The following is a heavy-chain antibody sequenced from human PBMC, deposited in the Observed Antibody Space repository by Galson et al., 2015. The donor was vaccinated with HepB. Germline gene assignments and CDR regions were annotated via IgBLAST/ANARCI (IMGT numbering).Heavy chain of an antibody. CDR2: INTNTGNP. CDR3: ARTKSDTVVVPAAMLYYYYMDV. D-gene: IGHD2-2*01. Sequence: SVKVSCKASGYTFTSYAMNWVRQAPGQGLEWMGWINTNTGNPTYAQGFTGRFVFSLDTSVSTAYLQISSLKAEDTAVYYCARTKSDTVVVPAAMLYYYYMDVWGKGTTVTVSS. CDR1: GYTFTSYA. J-gene: IGHJ6*03. V-gene: IGHV7-4-1*02.